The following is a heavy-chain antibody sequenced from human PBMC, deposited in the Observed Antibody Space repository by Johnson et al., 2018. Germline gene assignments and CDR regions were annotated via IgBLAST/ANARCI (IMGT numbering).Heavy chain of an antibody. J-gene: IGHJ3*02. CDR2: INWDGGNT. D-gene: IGHD5-18*01. V-gene: IGHV3-43D*03. CDR3: AKVANSYVLNDALDI. CDR1: GFTFDDYA. Sequence: EVQLVESGGGLVQPGRSLRLSCAASGFTFDDYAMHWVRQAPGKGLEWVSGINWDGGNTYYADSVEGRFTISRDNSKDSLYLQMNSLRAEDTALYYCAKVANSYVLNDALDIWGQGTMVTVSS.